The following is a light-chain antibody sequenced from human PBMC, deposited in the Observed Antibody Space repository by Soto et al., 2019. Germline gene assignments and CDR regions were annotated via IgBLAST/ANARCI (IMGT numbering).Light chain of an antibody. CDR3: CLYVGATTYV. Sequence: QSALAQPASASGSPGQSITISCTGASGYVGTYSLVSWYQQHPGKAPKVVIYEGHKRPSGVPDRFSGSTSVNTASLTISGLQTDDEADYYCCLYVGATTYVFGTGTKVTVL. CDR2: EGH. V-gene: IGLV2-23*01. J-gene: IGLJ1*01. CDR1: SGYVGTYSL.